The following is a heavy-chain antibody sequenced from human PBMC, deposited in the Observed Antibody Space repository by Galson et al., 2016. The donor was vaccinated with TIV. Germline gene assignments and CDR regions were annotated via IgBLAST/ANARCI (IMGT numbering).Heavy chain of an antibody. CDR1: GFTFSSYA. CDR2: IRGSGISK. V-gene: IGHV3-23*01. CDR3: AKQFTRYVVSDGVLDV. J-gene: IGHJ6*02. D-gene: IGHD3-9*01. Sequence: SLRLSCEASGFTFSSYAIGWVRQAPGKGLEWVSTIRGSGISKYYADSVKGRFTISRDNSKSTLYIRMDSLRAEDTATYYSAKQFTRYVVSDGVLDVWGQGTTVTV.